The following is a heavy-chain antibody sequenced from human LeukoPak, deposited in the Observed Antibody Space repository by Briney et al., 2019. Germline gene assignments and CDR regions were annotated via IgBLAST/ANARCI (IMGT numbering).Heavy chain of an antibody. V-gene: IGHV4-38-2*02. CDR2: IYNSGST. Sequence: SETLSLTCTVSGYSISSGYYWGWIRQPPGKGQEWSGSIYNSGSTYYNPSLKSRVTISVDTSKNQFSLKLSSVTAADTAVYYCARLKLEQDIVVVPAAPHMDVWGKGTTVTVSS. CDR1: GYSISSGYY. J-gene: IGHJ6*03. CDR3: ARLKLEQDIVVVPAAPHMDV. D-gene: IGHD2-2*01.